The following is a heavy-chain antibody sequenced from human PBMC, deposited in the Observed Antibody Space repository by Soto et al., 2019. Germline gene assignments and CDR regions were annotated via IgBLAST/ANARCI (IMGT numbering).Heavy chain of an antibody. CDR3: ARVISCGGGTCSSVHQYYGMDV. Sequence: EVQLVESGGGLVKPGGSVRLSCVASGLMYSSYSMSWVRQAPGKGLEWVAFISLSGSQINYAASVEGRFTISRDNAKNALYLQMNAVRVEDNAIYYCARVISCGGGTCSSVHQYYGMDVWGPGTTVTVSS. V-gene: IGHV3-21*01. CDR2: ISLSGSQI. CDR1: GLMYSSYS. J-gene: IGHJ6*02. D-gene: IGHD2-21*01.